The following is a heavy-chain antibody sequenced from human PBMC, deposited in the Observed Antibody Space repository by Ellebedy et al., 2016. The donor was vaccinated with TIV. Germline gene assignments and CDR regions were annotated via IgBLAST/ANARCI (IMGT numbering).Heavy chain of an antibody. CDR3: ARDSLMYRGDGEDYWGLDS. J-gene: IGHJ4*02. D-gene: IGHD2-21*01. V-gene: IGHV3-7*03. Sequence: GESLKISCAASGFTFSSGWMSWVRQAPGKGLEWVANIKADGSKTYQLDSVKGRFAITRDDAKNSLYRQMNSLRSEDTAVYYCARDSLMYRGDGEDYWGLDSWGQGTLVTVSS. CDR1: GFTFSSGW. CDR2: IKADGSKT.